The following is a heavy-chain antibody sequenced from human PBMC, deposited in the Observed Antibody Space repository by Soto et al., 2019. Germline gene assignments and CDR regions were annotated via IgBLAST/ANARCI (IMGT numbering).Heavy chain of an antibody. CDR2: ISYDGSNK. V-gene: IGHV3-30*18. D-gene: IGHD3-22*01. CDR3: AKIPVDYYDSSGYYDY. Sequence: PGGSLRLSCAASGFTFSSYGMHWVRQAPGKGLEWVAVISYDGSNKYYADSVKGRFTISRDNSKNTLYLQMNSLRAEDTAVYYCAKIPVDYYDSSGYYDYWGQGTLVTVSS. CDR1: GFTFSSYG. J-gene: IGHJ4*02.